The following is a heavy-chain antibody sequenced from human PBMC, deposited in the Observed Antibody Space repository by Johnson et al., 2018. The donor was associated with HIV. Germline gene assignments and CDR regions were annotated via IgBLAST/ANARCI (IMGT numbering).Heavy chain of an antibody. CDR3: VRDGNYYDRSGYRVDAFDV. CDR1: GFTFSSYA. Sequence: QVQLVESGGGVVQPGRSLRLSCAASGFTFSSYAMHWVRQAQGKGLEWVAVISYDGTNTDYADAVKGRFTISRDNSKNTLYLQMNSLRAGDTAVYYCVRDGNYYDRSGYRVDAFDVWGQGTMVTVSS. CDR2: ISYDGTNT. D-gene: IGHD3-22*01. V-gene: IGHV3-30-3*01. J-gene: IGHJ3*01.